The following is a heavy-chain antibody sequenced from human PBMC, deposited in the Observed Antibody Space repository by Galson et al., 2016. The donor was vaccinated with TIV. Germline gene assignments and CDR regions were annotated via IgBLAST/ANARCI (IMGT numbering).Heavy chain of an antibody. Sequence: QSGAEVKKPGESLRISCKTSGYNFTNYWIIWVRQMPGRGLEWVGRIDPEDSYTEYSPSFQGHVTISTEKSIGTSYLQWSSLKASDTAIYYCARPHYGDGDYWGLGTLVTVSS. CDR3: ARPHYGDGDY. CDR2: IDPEDSYT. CDR1: GYNFTNYW. V-gene: IGHV5-10-1*01. D-gene: IGHD4-17*01. J-gene: IGHJ4*02.